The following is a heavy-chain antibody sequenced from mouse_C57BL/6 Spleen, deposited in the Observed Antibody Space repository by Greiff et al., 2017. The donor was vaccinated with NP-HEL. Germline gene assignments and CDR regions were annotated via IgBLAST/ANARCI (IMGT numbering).Heavy chain of an antibody. J-gene: IGHJ4*01. CDR1: GYTFTSYW. CDR3: ARERITQLVGAMDY. V-gene: IGHV1-55*01. D-gene: IGHD1-1*01. CDR2: IYPGSGST. Sequence: QVQLKQSGAELVQPGASVKMSCKASGYTFTSYWITWVKQRPGQGLEWIGDIYPGSGSTNYNEKFKSKATLTVDTSSSTAYMQLSSLTSEDSAVYYCARERITQLVGAMDYWGQGTSVTVSS.